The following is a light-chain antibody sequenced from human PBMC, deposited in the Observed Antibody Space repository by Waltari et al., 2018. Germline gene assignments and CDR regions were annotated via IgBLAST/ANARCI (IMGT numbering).Light chain of an antibody. J-gene: IGLJ3*02. CDR1: SSDVGGNNH. CDR2: DVN. V-gene: IGLV2-14*03. CDR3: NSYTSGRTWV. Sequence: SALTQTASVSGSPLQPNIIASTVTSSDVGGNNHVAWFLHHPGKAPKLMIHDVNERPSGVSSRFSASKSGNTASPTISGLQAEDEAIYYFNSYTSGRTWVFGGGTRLTVL.